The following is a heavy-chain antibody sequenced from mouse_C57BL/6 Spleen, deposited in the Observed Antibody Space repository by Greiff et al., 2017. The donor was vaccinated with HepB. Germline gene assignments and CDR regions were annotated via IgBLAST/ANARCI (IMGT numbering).Heavy chain of an antibody. Sequence: EVKLMESGGGLVKPGGSLKLSCAASGFTFSDYGMHWVRQAPEKGLEWVAYISSGSSTIYYADTVKGRFTISRDNAKNTLFLQMTSLRSEDTAMYYCARGSYGSSPYYFDYWGQGTTLTVSS. CDR2: ISSGSSTI. V-gene: IGHV5-17*01. CDR3: ARGSYGSSPYYFDY. J-gene: IGHJ2*01. D-gene: IGHD1-1*01. CDR1: GFTFSDYG.